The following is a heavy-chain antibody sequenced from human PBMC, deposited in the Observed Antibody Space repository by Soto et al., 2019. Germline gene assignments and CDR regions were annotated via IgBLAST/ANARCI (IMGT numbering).Heavy chain of an antibody. J-gene: IGHJ4*02. CDR2: IWYDGSNK. Sequence: GSLRLSCAASGFTFSSYGMHWVRQAPGKGLEWVAVIWYDGSNKYYADSVKGRFTISRDNSKNTLYLQMNSLRAEDTAVYYCARDRGYCSGGSCYILDYWGQGTLVTVSS. CDR3: ARDRGYCSGGSCYILDY. CDR1: GFTFSSYG. D-gene: IGHD2-15*01. V-gene: IGHV3-33*01.